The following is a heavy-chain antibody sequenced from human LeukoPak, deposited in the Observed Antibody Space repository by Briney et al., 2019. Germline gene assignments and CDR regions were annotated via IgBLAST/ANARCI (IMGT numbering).Heavy chain of an antibody. D-gene: IGHD2-15*01. CDR3: ARDQVVVVAAIYYYYYGMDV. V-gene: IGHV4-34*01. J-gene: IGHJ6*02. Sequence: ASETLSLTCAVYGRSFSGYYWSWIRQPPGKGLEWIGEINHSGSTNYNPSLKSRVTISVDTSKNQFSLKLSSVTAADTAVYYCARDQVVVVAAIYYYYYGMDVWGQGTTVTVSS. CDR2: INHSGST. CDR1: GRSFSGYY.